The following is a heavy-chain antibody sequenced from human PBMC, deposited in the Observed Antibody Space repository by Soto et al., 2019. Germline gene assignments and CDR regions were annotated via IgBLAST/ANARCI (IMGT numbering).Heavy chain of an antibody. J-gene: IGHJ4*02. D-gene: IGHD3-16*01. CDR1: GSSFSSAW. CDR3: VAPELEIGGWYY. CDR2: IKSRSDGGTT. V-gene: IGHV3-15*01. Sequence: EVQLVESGGGLVKPGGSLRLSCAASGSSFSSAWMSWVRQAPGQGLEWVGRIKSRSDGGTTDFAAPVKGRFTISRDDSKNMLYLQMNSLKTEDTAVYYCVAPELEIGGWYYWGQGSLVTVSS.